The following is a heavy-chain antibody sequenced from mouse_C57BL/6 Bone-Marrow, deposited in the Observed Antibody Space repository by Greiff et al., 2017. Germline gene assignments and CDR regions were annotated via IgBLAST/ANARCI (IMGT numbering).Heavy chain of an antibody. Sequence: EVKLMESEGGLVQPGSSMKLSCTASGFTFSDYYMSWVRQVPEKGLEWVAHINYDGSSTYYLDSLKSRFLLSCAHAKNILYLQMSSLKSEDTATYDCARGKVGEYWYFDVWGTGTTVTVSS. V-gene: IGHV5-16*01. CDR3: ARGKVGEYWYFDV. CDR1: GFTFSDYY. D-gene: IGHD2-13*01. CDR2: INYDGSST. J-gene: IGHJ1*03.